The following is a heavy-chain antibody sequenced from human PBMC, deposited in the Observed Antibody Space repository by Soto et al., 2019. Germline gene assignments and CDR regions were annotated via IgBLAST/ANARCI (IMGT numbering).Heavy chain of an antibody. CDR2: IYYSGST. V-gene: IGHV4-59*12. CDR1: GGSISSYY. J-gene: IGHJ4*02. Sequence: PSETLSLTCTVSGGSISSYYWSWIRQPRGKGLEWIGYIYYSGSTNYNPSLKSRVTISVDTSKNQFSLKLSSVTAADTAVYYCARGSSIAAAAPYFDYWGQGTLVTVSS. D-gene: IGHD6-13*01. CDR3: ARGSSIAAAAPYFDY.